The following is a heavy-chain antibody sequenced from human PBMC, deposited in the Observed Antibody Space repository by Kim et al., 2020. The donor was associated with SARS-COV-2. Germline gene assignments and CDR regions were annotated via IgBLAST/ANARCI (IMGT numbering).Heavy chain of an antibody. D-gene: IGHD2-8*02. CDR2: VHFSGST. CDR1: GGSISSTTNY. Sequence: SETLSLTCTVSGGSISSTTNYWGWIRQTPGAGLEWIGNVHFSGSTYYNPSLKSRVTISVYRPNNQFSLKFNSVTAADTAVYYCARLWATGGVRWFDTWGQGTLVTVSS. J-gene: IGHJ5*02. CDR3: ARLWATGGVRWFDT. V-gene: IGHV4-39*01.